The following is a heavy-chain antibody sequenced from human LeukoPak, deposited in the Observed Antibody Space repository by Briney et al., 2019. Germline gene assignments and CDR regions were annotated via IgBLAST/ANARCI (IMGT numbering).Heavy chain of an antibody. CDR2: IYHSGST. D-gene: IGHD3-22*01. CDR3: ARVWGYYYDSSGYLWYFDY. CDR1: GYSISSGYY. J-gene: IGHJ4*02. Sequence: SETLSLTCTVSGYSISSGYYWGWIRQPPGKGLEWIGSIYHSGSTYYNPSLKSRVTISVDTSKNQFSLKLSSVTAADTAVYYCARVWGYYYDSSGYLWYFDYWGQGTLVTVSS. V-gene: IGHV4-38-2*02.